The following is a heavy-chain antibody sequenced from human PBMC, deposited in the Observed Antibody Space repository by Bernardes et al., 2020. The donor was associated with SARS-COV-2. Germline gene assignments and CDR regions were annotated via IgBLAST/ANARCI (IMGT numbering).Heavy chain of an antibody. CDR1: GFTFSSYA. J-gene: IGHJ3*02. D-gene: IGHD2-2*01. CDR3: ARDRAFEYCSSTSCYEGLDI. V-gene: IGHV3-30*04. Sequence: GSLRLSCAASGFTFSSYAMHWVRQAPGKGLEWVAVISYDGSNKYYADSVKGRFTISRDNSKNTLYLQMNSLRAEDTAVYYCARDRAFEYCSSTSCYEGLDIWGQGTMVTVSS. CDR2: ISYDGSNK.